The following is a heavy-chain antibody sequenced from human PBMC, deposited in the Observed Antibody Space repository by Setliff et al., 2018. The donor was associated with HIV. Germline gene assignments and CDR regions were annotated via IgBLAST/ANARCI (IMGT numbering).Heavy chain of an antibody. Sequence: GGSLRLSCAASGFSFRTYTMNWVRQAPGKGLEWVSSISSSSSYVYYADSVKGRPTVSRDNAKNSLSLRLNSLRVEDTAVYFCTRDLDYGDYGNAF. V-gene: IGHV3-21*01. CDR1: GFSFRTYT. CDR2: ISSSSSYV. J-gene: IGHJ3*01. CDR3: TRDLDYGDYGNAF. D-gene: IGHD4-17*01.